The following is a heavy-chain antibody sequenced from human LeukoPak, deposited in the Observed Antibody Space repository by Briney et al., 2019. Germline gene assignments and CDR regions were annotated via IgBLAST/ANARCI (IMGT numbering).Heavy chain of an antibody. CDR3: ARDPEAVTTSPGFDY. D-gene: IGHD4-17*01. CDR1: GFTFNSFA. Sequence: GGSLRLSCAASGFTFNSFAIHWVRQAPGKGLEWVAIISYDGSNKYYADSVKGRFTISRDNSKNTLYLQMNGLRAEDTAVYYCARDPEAVTTSPGFDYWGQGTLVTVSS. J-gene: IGHJ4*02. CDR2: ISYDGSNK. V-gene: IGHV3-30-3*01.